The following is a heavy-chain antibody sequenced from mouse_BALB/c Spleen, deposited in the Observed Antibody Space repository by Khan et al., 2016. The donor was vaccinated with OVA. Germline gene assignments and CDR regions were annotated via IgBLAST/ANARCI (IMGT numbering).Heavy chain of an antibody. Sequence: QVQLQQSGAEQAKPGASVKMSCKTSGFTFSSYWMHWVKQRPGQGLEWIGYINPTSGYTDYNEKFKDKATLSADKSSSTAYMQLTSLTAEDSAVYYCARDRIDYWGKGTTLTVSS. CDR2: INPTSGYT. CDR1: GFTFSSYW. J-gene: IGHJ2*01. V-gene: IGHV1-7*01. CDR3: ARDRIDY.